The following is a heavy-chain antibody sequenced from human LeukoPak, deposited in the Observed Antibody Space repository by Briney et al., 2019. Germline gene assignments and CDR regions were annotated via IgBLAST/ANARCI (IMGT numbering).Heavy chain of an antibody. CDR1: GFTFTSSA. D-gene: IGHD3-22*01. V-gene: IGHV1-58*01. CDR2: IVVGSGNT. CDR3: AADLPNYYDSSGYYD. Sequence: ASVKVSCKASGFTFTSSAVQWVRQARGQRLEWIGWIVVGSGNTNYAQKFQERVTITRDMSTSTAYMELSSLRSEDTAVYYCAADLPNYYDSSGYYDRGQGTLVTVSS. J-gene: IGHJ4*02.